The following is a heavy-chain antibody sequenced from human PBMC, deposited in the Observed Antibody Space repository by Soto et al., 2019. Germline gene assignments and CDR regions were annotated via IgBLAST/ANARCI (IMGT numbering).Heavy chain of an antibody. J-gene: IGHJ4*02. Sequence: EVQLAESGGGLVQPGGSLRLSCVASGFTFNSYSMNWVRQAPGKGLEWISYINSGSTSVFYADSVKGRFTISRDNAKNSLYLQMNSLRAEDTAVYYCASSASPDAYWGQGTLVTVSS. CDR2: INSGSTSV. V-gene: IGHV3-48*01. CDR3: ASSASPDAY. D-gene: IGHD1-26*01. CDR1: GFTFNSYS.